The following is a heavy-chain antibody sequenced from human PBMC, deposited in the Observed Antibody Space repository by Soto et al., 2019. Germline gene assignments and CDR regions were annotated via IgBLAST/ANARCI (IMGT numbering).Heavy chain of an antibody. CDR1: GYTFTSYD. Sequence: ASVKVSCKASGYTFTSYDINWVRQATGQGLEWMGWMNPNSGNTGYAQKFQGRVTMTRNTSISTAYMELSSLRSEDTAVYYCARSDYCSSTSCYVETWFDPWGQGTLVTVSS. J-gene: IGHJ5*02. CDR3: ARSDYCSSTSCYVETWFDP. D-gene: IGHD2-2*01. V-gene: IGHV1-8*01. CDR2: MNPNSGNT.